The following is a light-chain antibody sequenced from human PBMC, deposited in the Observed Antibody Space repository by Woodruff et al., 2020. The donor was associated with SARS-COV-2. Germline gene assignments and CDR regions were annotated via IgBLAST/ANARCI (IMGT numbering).Light chain of an antibody. CDR3: QQYYRPPLT. V-gene: IGKV2-28*01. CDR2: LGS. J-gene: IGKJ4*01. Sequence: LQKPGQSPQLLIYLGSNRASGVPDRFSGSGFGTEFALTISNLQPEDFAIYYWQQYYRPPLTFGG.